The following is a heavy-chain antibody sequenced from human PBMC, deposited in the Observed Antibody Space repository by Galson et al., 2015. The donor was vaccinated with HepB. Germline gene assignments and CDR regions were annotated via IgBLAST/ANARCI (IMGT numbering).Heavy chain of an antibody. CDR2: INAGNGNT. V-gene: IGHV1-3*01. CDR3: ARAGRGDSSTRNWFDP. Sequence: SVKVSCKASGYTFTSYAMHWVRQAPGQRLEWMGWINAGNGNTKYSQKFQGRVTITRDTSASTAYMELSSLRSEDTAVYYCARAGRGDSSTRNWFDPWGQGTLVTVSS. J-gene: IGHJ5*02. D-gene: IGHD6-13*01. CDR1: GYTFTSYA.